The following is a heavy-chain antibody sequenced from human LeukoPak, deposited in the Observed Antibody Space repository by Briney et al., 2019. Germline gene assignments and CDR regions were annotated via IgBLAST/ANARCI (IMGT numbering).Heavy chain of an antibody. D-gene: IGHD2-8*02. V-gene: IGHV4-4*02. CDR2: IHHTRGT. J-gene: IGHJ4*02. CDR1: GDSITSTNW. CDR3: ARVISTGWRQNDY. Sequence: SGTLSLTCSVSGDSITSTNWWSWVRQPPGKGLEWIGEIHHTRGTNYNPSLKSRVTMAMDKSKNQVSLKLSFVTAADTAVYYCARVISTGWRQNDYWGQGSLITVSP.